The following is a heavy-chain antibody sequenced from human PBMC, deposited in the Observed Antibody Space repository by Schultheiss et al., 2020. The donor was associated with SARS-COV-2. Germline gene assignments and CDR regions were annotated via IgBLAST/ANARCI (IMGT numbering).Heavy chain of an antibody. CDR1: GFIFDDYG. CDR2: IHWSGGST. J-gene: IGHJ4*02. V-gene: IGHV3-20*04. D-gene: IGHD4-17*01. Sequence: GGSLRLSCAASGFIFDDYGMTWVRQAPGKGLEWVSGIHWSGGSTGYADSVKGRFTISRANAKNSLYLQMNTLRAEDTALYYCARDTYGDSAVGFDYWGQGTLVTVSS. CDR3: ARDTYGDSAVGFDY.